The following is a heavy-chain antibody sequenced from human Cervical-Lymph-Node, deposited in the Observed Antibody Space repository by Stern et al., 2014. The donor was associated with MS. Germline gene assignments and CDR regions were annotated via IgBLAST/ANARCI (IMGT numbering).Heavy chain of an antibody. J-gene: IGHJ4*02. CDR3: AKDFDGDGYNCPDY. D-gene: IGHD5-24*01. CDR1: GFTFSTYA. Sequence: VQLVESGGGVVQPGRSLRLSCAASGFTFSTYAIHWVRQAPGKGLEWVAFISYDGSNKYYADSVKGRFTISRDNSKNTLYLQMNSLRPEDTAVYYCAKDFDGDGYNCPDYWGQGTLVTVSS. V-gene: IGHV3-30*18. CDR2: ISYDGSNK.